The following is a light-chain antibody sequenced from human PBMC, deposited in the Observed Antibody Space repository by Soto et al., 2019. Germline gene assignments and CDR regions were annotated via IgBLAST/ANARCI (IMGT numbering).Light chain of an antibody. Sequence: VLAQPPSASGTPGQRVTISCSGSSSNIGSNYVYWYQQLPGTAPKLLIYSNNQRPSGVPDRFSGSKSGTSASLAISGLRSEDEADYYCAAWDDSLSGFYVFGTGTKVTVL. V-gene: IGLV1-47*02. CDR3: AAWDDSLSGFYV. J-gene: IGLJ1*01. CDR1: SSNIGSNY. CDR2: SNN.